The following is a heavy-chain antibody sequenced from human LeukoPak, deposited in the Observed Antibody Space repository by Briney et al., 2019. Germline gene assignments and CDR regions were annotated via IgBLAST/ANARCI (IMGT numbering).Heavy chain of an antibody. D-gene: IGHD4-23*01. Sequence: SETLSLTCTVSGGSISSSSYYWGWIRQPPGKELEWIGSIYYSGSTYYNPSLKSRVTISVDTSKNQFSLKLSSVTAADTAVYYCARERITTTVVDYWGQGTLVTVSS. CDR3: ARERITTTVVDY. CDR2: IYYSGST. J-gene: IGHJ4*02. CDR1: GGSISSSSYY. V-gene: IGHV4-39*07.